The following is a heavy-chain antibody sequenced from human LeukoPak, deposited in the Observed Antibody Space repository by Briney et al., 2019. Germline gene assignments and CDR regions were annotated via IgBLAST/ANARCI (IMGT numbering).Heavy chain of an antibody. V-gene: IGHV1-2*06. D-gene: IGHD3-22*01. J-gene: IGHJ4*02. Sequence: GASVKVSSKTSGYTFTGYYMHWGRQAPGQELQWMGRINSNSAGTNYAEKIQGRVTMTRDTSISTAYQELSRLRSDDTAVYYCARGGYYDSKDWGQGTLVTVSS. CDR3: ARGGYYDSKD. CDR1: GYTFTGYY. CDR2: INSNSAGT.